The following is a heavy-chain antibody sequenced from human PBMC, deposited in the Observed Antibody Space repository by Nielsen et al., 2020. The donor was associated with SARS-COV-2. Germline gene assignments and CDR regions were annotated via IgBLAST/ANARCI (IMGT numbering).Heavy chain of an antibody. CDR3: ARQGGYSSSWYSWFDP. CDR2: IYYSGNT. Sequence: SETLSLTCTVSGGSISSGGYYWSWIRQHPGKGLEWIGYIYYSGNTYYNPSLKGRVTVSVDTSKNQFSLKLSSVTAADTAVYYCARQGGYSSSWYSWFDPWGQGTLVTVSS. CDR1: GGSISSGGYY. J-gene: IGHJ5*02. V-gene: IGHV4-30-4*01. D-gene: IGHD6-13*01.